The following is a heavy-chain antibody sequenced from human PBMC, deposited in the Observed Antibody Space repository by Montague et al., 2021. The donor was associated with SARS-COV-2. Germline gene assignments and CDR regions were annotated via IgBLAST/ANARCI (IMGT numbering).Heavy chain of an antibody. V-gene: IGHV4-59*01. D-gene: IGHD2-21*01. CDR3: ARGVYGAYFDY. CDR2: IEHSGRT. CDR1: GGSINPYY. Sequence: SETLSLTCTVSGGSINPYYWSWVRQPPGKGLEWIAYIEHSGRTEYKPSLQSRVAVSIDTSKSHFSLRLSSLTAADTAVYFCARGVYGAYFDYWSQGMLVTVSS. J-gene: IGHJ4*02.